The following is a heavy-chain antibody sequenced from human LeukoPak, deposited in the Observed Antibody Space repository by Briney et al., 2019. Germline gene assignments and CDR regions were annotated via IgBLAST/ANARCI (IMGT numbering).Heavy chain of an antibody. CDR3: ARDRDSSGLRDFDL. CDR1: GGSFRGYY. Sequence: SETLSLTCAVNGGSFRGYYWTWIRQPPGKGLEWIGEVNHNGGTNYSPSLKSRITISVDTSKNQFSLKLNSVTAADTAVYYCARDRDSSGLRDFDLWGRGTLVTVSA. D-gene: IGHD3-22*01. CDR2: VNHNGGT. V-gene: IGHV4-34*01. J-gene: IGHJ2*01.